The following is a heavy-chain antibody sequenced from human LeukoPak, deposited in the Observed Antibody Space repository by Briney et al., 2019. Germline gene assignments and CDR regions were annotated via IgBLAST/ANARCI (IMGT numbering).Heavy chain of an antibody. D-gene: IGHD5-18*01. CDR2: IYYSGST. CDR3: ATYVDTALGY. CDR1: GGSISSSSYY. V-gene: IGHV4-39*07. Sequence: SETLSLTCTVSGGSISSSSYYWGWIRQPPGKGLEWIGSIYYSGSTNYNPSLKSRVTISVDTSKNQFSLKLSSVTAADTAVYYCATYVDTALGYWGQGTLVTVSS. J-gene: IGHJ4*02.